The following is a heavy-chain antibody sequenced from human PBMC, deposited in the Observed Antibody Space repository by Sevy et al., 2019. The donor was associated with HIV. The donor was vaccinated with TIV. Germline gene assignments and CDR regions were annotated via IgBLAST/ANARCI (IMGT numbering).Heavy chain of an antibody. D-gene: IGHD4-17*01. V-gene: IGHV4-61*01. J-gene: IGHJ6*02. Sequence: SETLSLTCTVSGCSVSSGSYYWSWIRQPPGKGLDWIGNLYYSGSTNYNPSLKSRFTISVDTSKTQCSLKLSSVTAADTAVYYCARAYGDYVPYYYGMYVWGQGTTVTVSS. CDR2: LYYSGST. CDR3: ARAYGDYVPYYYGMYV. CDR1: GCSVSSGSYY.